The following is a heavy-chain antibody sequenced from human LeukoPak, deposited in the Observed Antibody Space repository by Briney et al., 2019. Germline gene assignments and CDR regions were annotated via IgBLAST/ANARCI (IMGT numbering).Heavy chain of an antibody. D-gene: IGHD2-15*01. CDR1: GGSISSYY. V-gene: IGHV4-59*12. Sequence: SETLSLTCTVSGGSISSYYWSWIRQPPGKGLEWIGYIYYSGSTNYNPSLKSRVTISVDTSKNQFSLKLSSVTAADTAVYYCARKEWWYYMDVWGKGTTVTVSS. CDR2: IYYSGST. J-gene: IGHJ6*03. CDR3: ARKEWWYYMDV.